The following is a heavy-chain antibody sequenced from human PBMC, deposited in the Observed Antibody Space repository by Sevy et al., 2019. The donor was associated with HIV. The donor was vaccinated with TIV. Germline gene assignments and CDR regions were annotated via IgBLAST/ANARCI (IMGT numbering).Heavy chain of an antibody. J-gene: IGHJ4*02. D-gene: IGHD6-19*01. CDR1: GFTFSSYG. CDR3: AKERAKQWLVESYFDY. Sequence: GGSLRLSCAASGFTFSSYGMHWVRQAPGKGLEWVAFIRYDGSNKYYADSVKGRFTISRDNSKNTLYLQMNSLRAEDTAVSYCAKERAKQWLVESYFDYWGQGTLVTVSS. V-gene: IGHV3-30*02. CDR2: IRYDGSNK.